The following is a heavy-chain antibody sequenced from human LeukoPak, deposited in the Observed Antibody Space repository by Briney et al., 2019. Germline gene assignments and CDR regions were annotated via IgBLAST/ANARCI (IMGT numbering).Heavy chain of an antibody. CDR1: GFTFSSYE. J-gene: IGHJ4*02. CDR3: ARELINFDY. Sequence: GGSLRLSWAASGFTFSSYEMNWVGQAPGKGLEWVSYISSSGSTIYYADSVKGRFTISRDNAKNSLYLQMNSLRAEDTAVYYCARELINFDYWGQGTLVTVSS. V-gene: IGHV3-48*03. CDR2: ISSSGSTI. D-gene: IGHD2-8*01.